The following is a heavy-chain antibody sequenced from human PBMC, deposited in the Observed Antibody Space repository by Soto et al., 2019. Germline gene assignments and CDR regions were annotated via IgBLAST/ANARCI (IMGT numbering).Heavy chain of an antibody. D-gene: IGHD3-16*02. CDR2: ISYDGSNK. CDR3: ARDRLPFGGVIVGYAFDI. Sequence: PGGSLRLSCAASGFTFSSYAMHWVRQAPGKGLEWVAVISYDGSNKYYAYSVKGRFTISKDNSKNTLYLQMNSLRAEDTAVYYCARDRLPFGGVIVGYAFDIWGQGTMVTVSS. CDR1: GFTFSSYA. J-gene: IGHJ3*02. V-gene: IGHV3-30-3*01.